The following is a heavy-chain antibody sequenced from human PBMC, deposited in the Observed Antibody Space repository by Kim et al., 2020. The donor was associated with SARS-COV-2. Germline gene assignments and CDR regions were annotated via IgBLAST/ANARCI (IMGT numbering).Heavy chain of an antibody. V-gene: IGHV1-69*13. D-gene: IGHD3-10*01. CDR1: GGTLIKYG. CDR3: ARDRDYSSGSEMAFDI. CDR2: IIPMYGVT. Sequence: SVKVSCKAPGGTLIKYGISWVRQAPGQGLEWMGGIIPMYGVTNYAQKLRGRVMITADGFTSVSDMELSSLRSDDTAVYYCARDRDYSSGSEMAFDIWGQGTMVTVSS. J-gene: IGHJ3*02.